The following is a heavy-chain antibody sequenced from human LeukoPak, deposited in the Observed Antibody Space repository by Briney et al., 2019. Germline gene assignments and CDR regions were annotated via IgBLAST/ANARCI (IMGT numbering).Heavy chain of an antibody. CDR3: ARDGGYYDSSGYYFDY. J-gene: IGHJ4*02. Sequence: ASVKVSCKASGYSFTGYDMHWLRQAPGQGLEWMGRINPNSGGANYAQKFQGRVTMTRGTSISTAYMELSRLKSDDTAVYYCARDGGYYDSSGYYFDYWGQGTLVTVSS. D-gene: IGHD3-22*01. V-gene: IGHV1-2*06. CDR1: GYSFTGYD. CDR2: INPNSGGA.